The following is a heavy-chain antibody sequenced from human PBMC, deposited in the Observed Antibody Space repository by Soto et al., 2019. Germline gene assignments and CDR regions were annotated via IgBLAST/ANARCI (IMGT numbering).Heavy chain of an antibody. V-gene: IGHV3-30-3*01. J-gene: IGHJ6*02. CDR1: GFTFSSYA. Sequence: GGSLRLSCAASGFTFSSYAMHWVRQAPGKGLEWVAVISYDGSNKYYADSVKGRFTISRDNSKNTLYLQMNSLRAEETAVYYCASSFAGPVDYYYGMDVWGQGTTVTVSS. CDR3: ASSFAGPVDYYYGMDV. CDR2: ISYDGSNK.